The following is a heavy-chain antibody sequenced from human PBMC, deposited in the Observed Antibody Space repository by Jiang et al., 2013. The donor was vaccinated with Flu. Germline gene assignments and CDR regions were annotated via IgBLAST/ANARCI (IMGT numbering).Heavy chain of an antibody. D-gene: IGHD3-10*01. J-gene: IGHJ3*02. Sequence: GQGTLSGVSGIIPIFGAQTNAQKFQGRVTITADESTSTAYMELSSLRSEDTAVYYCARDPMIRGVPGAFDIWGQGTMVTVSS. CDR2: IIPIFGAQ. CDR3: ARDPMIRGVPGAFDI. V-gene: IGHV1-69*01.